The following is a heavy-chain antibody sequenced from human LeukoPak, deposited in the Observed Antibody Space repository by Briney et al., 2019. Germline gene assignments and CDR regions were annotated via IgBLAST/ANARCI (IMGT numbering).Heavy chain of an antibody. CDR3: ARETRLVVAATRYNWNDVDRQRGFDY. V-gene: IGHV6-1*01. Sequence: SQTLSLTCAISGDIVSSNSAAWNWIRQSPSRGLEWLGRTYYRSKWYNDYAVSVKSRITINPDTSKNQFSLQLNSVTPEDTAVYYCARETRLVVAATRYNWNDVDRQRGFDYWGQGTLVTVSS. CDR2: TYYRSKWYN. J-gene: IGHJ4*02. CDR1: GDIVSSNSAA. D-gene: IGHD1-20*01.